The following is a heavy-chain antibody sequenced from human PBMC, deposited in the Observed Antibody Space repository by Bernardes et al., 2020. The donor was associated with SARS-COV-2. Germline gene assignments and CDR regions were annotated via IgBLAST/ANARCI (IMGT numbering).Heavy chain of an antibody. CDR2: ISGSGGRT. D-gene: IGHD4-4*01. J-gene: IGHJ6*03. CDR3: ATQKGHPTYSYYMDV. CDR1: GFSFSDNA. V-gene: IGHV3-23*02. Sequence: GGSLRLSCAASGFSFSDNAMSWVRQAPGKGLEWVSAISGSGGRTYYGDSVKGRFTISRDNSKNTLFMQMNSLRAEDTAVYYCATQKGHPTYSYYMDVCGKGTTVTVSS.